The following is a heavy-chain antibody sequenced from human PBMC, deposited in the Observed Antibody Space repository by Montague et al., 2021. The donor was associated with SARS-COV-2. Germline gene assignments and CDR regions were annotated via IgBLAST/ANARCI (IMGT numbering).Heavy chain of an antibody. CDR3: ARDRDWDDWCGMDV. D-gene: IGHD2-21*01. CDR2: ISSSGGGSTE. J-gene: IGHJ6*02. CDR1: GSIFSSYE. Sequence: SLRLSFAASGSIFSSYEMNWVRQAPGKGLEWISYISSSGGGSTEHYTDSVKGRFTISRDNAKNSLYLQMNSLRVEDTAIYYCARDRDWDDWCGMDVWGQGTTVTVSS. V-gene: IGHV3-48*03.